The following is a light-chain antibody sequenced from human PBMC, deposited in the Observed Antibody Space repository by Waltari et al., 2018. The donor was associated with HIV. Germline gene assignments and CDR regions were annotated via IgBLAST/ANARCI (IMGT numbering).Light chain of an antibody. V-gene: IGLV2-8*01. CDR3: ASHAGSKDV. CDR1: SSDVGAYNY. Sequence: QSALTQPPSASGSPGQSVTISCTGTSSDVGAYNYVSWFQQHPGKPPKLMIYDVTKRPSGVPDRFSGSKAGNTASLTVSGLQAEDEADYYCASHAGSKDVFGGGTRLTVL. J-gene: IGLJ2*01. CDR2: DVT.